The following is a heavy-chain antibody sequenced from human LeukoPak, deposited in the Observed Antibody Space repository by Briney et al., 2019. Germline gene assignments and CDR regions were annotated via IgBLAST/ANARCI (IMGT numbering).Heavy chain of an antibody. D-gene: IGHD3-10*01. CDR3: ARLEDYYGSGSNRGGIDY. CDR1: GGSISSYY. J-gene: IGHJ4*02. CDR2: IYYSGST. Sequence: PSETLSLTCTVSGGSISSYYWSWIRQPPGKGLEWIGYIYYSGSTNYNPSLKSRVTISVDTSKNQFSLKLSSVTAADTAVYYCARLEDYYGSGSNRGGIDYWGQGTLVTVSS. V-gene: IGHV4-59*08.